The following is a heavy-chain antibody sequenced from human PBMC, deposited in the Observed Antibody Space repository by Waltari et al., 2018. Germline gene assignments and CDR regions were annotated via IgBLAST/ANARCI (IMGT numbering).Heavy chain of an antibody. D-gene: IGHD6-19*01. CDR3: TSGRWLANFDD. CDR2: IRSKPYGETT. CDR1: GFTFRDYD. Sequence: EGQLVESGGGLVQPGRSLRLSCKGSGFTFRDYDLSWVCQAPGKGLEWVAFIRSKPYGETTEYAASVRGRFTISRDDSENFAYLEMNSLKSEDTALYYCTSGRWLANFDDWGQGALVTVSS. V-gene: IGHV3-49*04. J-gene: IGHJ4*02.